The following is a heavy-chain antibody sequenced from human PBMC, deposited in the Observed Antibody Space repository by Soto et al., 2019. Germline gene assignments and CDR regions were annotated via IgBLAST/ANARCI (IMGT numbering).Heavy chain of an antibody. CDR1: GYTFTSYY. D-gene: IGHD2-21*02. V-gene: IGHV1-46*01. J-gene: IGHJ5*02. Sequence: GASVKVSCKASGYTFTSYYMHWVRQAPGQGLEWMGIINPSGGSTSYAQKFQGRVTMTRDTSTSTVYMELSSLRSEDTAVYYCARDIAYCGGDCYSGMTSLDPWGQGTLVTVSS. CDR3: ARDIAYCGGDCYSGMTSLDP. CDR2: INPSGGST.